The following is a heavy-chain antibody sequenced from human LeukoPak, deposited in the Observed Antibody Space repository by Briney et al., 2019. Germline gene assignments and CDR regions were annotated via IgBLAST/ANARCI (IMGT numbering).Heavy chain of an antibody. CDR3: HLAVIGAVADPFDY. V-gene: IGHV3-30*03. CDR2: ISYDGSNK. J-gene: IGHJ4*02. CDR1: GFTFSSYG. Sequence: PGGSLRLSCAASGFTFSSYGMHWVRQAPGKGLEWVAVISYDGSNKYYADSVKGRLTISRDNSKNTLYLQMNSLRAEDTAVYYCHLAVIGAVADPFDYWGQGTLVTVSS. D-gene: IGHD6-19*01.